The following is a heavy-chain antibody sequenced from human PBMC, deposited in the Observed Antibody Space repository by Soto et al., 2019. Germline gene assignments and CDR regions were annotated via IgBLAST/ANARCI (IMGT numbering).Heavy chain of an antibody. CDR1: GSSIITSYY. V-gene: IGHV4-39*01. J-gene: IGHJ6*02. CDR2: VYYGGTT. CDR3: ARHDWSRFYGMDV. D-gene: IGHD2-21*01. Sequence: QLQLQESGPGLVKPSETLSLTCSVSGSSIITSYYWGWIRQAPGKGLGWIGSVYYGGTTSYNASLKSRVTIFIDTSKSQFSLILGSVTAADTAVYYCARHDWSRFYGMDVWGQGTTVSVSS.